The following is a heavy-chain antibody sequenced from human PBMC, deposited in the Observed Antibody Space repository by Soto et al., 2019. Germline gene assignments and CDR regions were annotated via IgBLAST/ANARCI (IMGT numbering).Heavy chain of an antibody. V-gene: IGHV1-69*13. CDR1: GGTFTNHV. CDR2: IISIIGTP. D-gene: IGHD1-1*01. J-gene: IGHJ4*02. CDR3: ARDLKYREGNISQPDY. Sequence: SVKVSCKASGGTFTNHVFNWLRQAPGQGLEWMGGIISIIGTPNYAAKFQGRVTITADASTNTVYLEVSRLRSQDTTVYYCARDLKYREGNISQPDYWGQRTLVTVS.